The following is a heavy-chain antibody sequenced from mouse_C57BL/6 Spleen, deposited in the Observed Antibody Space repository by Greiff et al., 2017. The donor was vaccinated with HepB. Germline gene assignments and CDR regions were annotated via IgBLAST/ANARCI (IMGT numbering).Heavy chain of an antibody. Sequence: VQVQQSGAELARPGASVKLSCKASGYTFTSYGISWVKQRTGQGLEWIGEIYPRSGNTYYNEKFKGKATLTADKSSSTAYMELRSLTSEDSAVYFCARYYSNYYAMDYWGQGTSVTVSS. CDR2: IYPRSGNT. CDR1: GYTFTSYG. CDR3: ARYYSNYYAMDY. J-gene: IGHJ4*01. D-gene: IGHD2-5*01. V-gene: IGHV1-81*01.